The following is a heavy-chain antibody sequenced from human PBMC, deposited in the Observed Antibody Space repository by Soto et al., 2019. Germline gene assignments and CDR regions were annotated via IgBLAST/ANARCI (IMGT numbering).Heavy chain of an antibody. D-gene: IGHD1-26*01. CDR3: ARVLASYGWELIDY. CDR1: GGSISSGDYY. Sequence: QVQLQESGPGLVKPSQTLSLTCTVSGGSISSGDYYWSWIRQPPGKGLQWIGYIYYSGSTYYNPSLKSRVTLSVDTSKNQFSLELSSVTAADTAVYYCARVLASYGWELIDYWGQGTLVTVSS. J-gene: IGHJ4*02. V-gene: IGHV4-30-4*01. CDR2: IYYSGST.